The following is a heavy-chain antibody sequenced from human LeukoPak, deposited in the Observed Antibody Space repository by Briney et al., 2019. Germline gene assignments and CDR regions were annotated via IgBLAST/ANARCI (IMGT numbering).Heavy chain of an antibody. D-gene: IGHD5-12*01. CDR3: AREASRGYSGYGLFDY. CDR1: GFAFSSYA. CDR2: ISGSGGST. J-gene: IGHJ4*02. Sequence: GGSLRLSCAASGFAFSSYAMSWVRQAPGKGLEWVSAISGSGGSTYYADSVKGRFTISRDNSKNTLYLQMNSLRAEDTAVYYCAREASRGYSGYGLFDYWGQGTLVTVSS. V-gene: IGHV3-23*01.